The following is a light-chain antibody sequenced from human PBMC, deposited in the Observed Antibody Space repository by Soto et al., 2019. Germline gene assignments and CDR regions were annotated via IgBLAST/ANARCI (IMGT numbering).Light chain of an antibody. J-gene: IGLJ1*01. Sequence: QSVLTQPPSASGSPGQSVAISCTGTSSDVGGYNYVSWYQQHPGKAPKLMIYEVNKRPSGVPDRFSGSKSGNTASLPVSGLQAEDEADYYCSSYAGSSNVFGTGTKVTLL. V-gene: IGLV2-8*01. CDR1: SSDVGGYNY. CDR3: SSYAGSSNV. CDR2: EVN.